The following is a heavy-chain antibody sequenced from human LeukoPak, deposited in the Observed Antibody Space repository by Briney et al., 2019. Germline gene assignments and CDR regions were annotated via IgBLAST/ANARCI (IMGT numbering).Heavy chain of an antibody. D-gene: IGHD2-2*02. Sequence: SETLSLTCAVYGGSFSGYYWCWIRQPPGKGLEWISEINHGGSTTYNPSLKSRVTISVDTSKNQLSLKLSSVTAADTAVYYCASTNQPGYCSSTSCYTSHEYFQHWGQGTLVTVSS. CDR1: GGSFSGYY. CDR3: ASTNQPGYCSSTSCYTSHEYFQH. J-gene: IGHJ1*01. CDR2: INHGGST. V-gene: IGHV4-34*01.